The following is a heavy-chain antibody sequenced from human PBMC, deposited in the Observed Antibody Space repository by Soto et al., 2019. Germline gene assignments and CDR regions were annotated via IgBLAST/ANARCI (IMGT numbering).Heavy chain of an antibody. CDR2: ISYDGSNK. Sequence: GGSLRLSCSASGFTFSSYAMHWVRQAPGKGLEWVAVISYDGSNKYYADSVKGRFTISRDNSKNTLYLQMNSLRAEDTAVYYCARDRSAYFDYWGQGTLVTVSS. J-gene: IGHJ4*02. CDR1: GFTFSSYA. V-gene: IGHV3-30-3*01. CDR3: ARDRSAYFDY. D-gene: IGHD6-19*01.